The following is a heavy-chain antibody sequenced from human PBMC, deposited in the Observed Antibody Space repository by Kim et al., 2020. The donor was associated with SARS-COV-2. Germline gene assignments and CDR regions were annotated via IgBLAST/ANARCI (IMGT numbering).Heavy chain of an antibody. CDR3: ERDSAAAGLDY. CDR2: IYNSGST. V-gene: IGHV4-59*01. CDR1: GGSISSYS. D-gene: IGHD6-13*01. Sequence: SETLSLTCTVSGGSISSYSWSWIRQPPGKGLEWIGYIYNSGSTNYNPSLKSRVIISIDTSKNQFSLKLSSVSAADTAVYYCERDSAAAGLDYWGQGTLVTVSS. J-gene: IGHJ4*02.